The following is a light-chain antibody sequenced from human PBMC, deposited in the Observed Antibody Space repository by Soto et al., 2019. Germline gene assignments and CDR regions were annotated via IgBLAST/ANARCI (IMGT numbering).Light chain of an antibody. CDR3: SSYAGANSVV. CDR2: EVS. Sequence: QSALTQPPSASGSPGQSVTISCTGMSSDVGGYNYVSWYQQHPGKAPKLMIYEVSKRPSGVPDRFSGSKSGNTASLTVSGLQAEDEAVYYCSSYAGANSVVFGGGTKLTVL. V-gene: IGLV2-8*01. CDR1: SSDVGGYNY. J-gene: IGLJ2*01.